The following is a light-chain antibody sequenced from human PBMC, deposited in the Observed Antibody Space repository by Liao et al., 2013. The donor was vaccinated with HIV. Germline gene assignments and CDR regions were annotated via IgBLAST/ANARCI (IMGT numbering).Light chain of an antibody. V-gene: IGLV3-21*04. CDR3: QVWDSSSDNWV. J-gene: IGLJ3*02. CDR1: NIGSKS. Sequence: SYELTQPPSVSVAPGKTATITCGGNNIGSKSVHWYQQKPGQAPVLVIYYDSDRPSGIPERFSGSNSGNTATLTISTVAAGDEADYYCQVWDSSSDNWVFGGGTKLTVL. CDR2: YDS.